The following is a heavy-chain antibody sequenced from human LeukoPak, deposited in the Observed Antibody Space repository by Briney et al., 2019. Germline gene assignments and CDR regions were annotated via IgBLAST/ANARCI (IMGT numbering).Heavy chain of an antibody. Sequence: GFLRLFRSAPGITFPRSLLHRVPQAPGKGPGCFSHINSGGSSKNYADSVQSRFTISRDNAKKTLYMQMTSLRAQDTPVYYCARPGSAPYFFWGQGTLVTVCS. CDR3: ARPGSAPYFF. D-gene: IGHD1-14*01. V-gene: IGHV3-74*01. J-gene: IGHJ4*02. CDR2: INSGGSSK. CDR1: GITFPRSL.